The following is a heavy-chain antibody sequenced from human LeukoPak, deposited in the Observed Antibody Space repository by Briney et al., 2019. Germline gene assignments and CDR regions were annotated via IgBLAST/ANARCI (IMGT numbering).Heavy chain of an antibody. CDR2: ISSSSSYI. Sequence: PGGSLRLSCAASGFTFSSYSMNWVRQAPGKGLEWVSSISSSSSYIYYADSVKGRFTISRDNAKNSLYLQMNSLRAEDTALYYCAKAAARYSYFDYWGQGTLVTVSS. D-gene: IGHD6-6*01. CDR1: GFTFSSYS. CDR3: AKAAARYSYFDY. V-gene: IGHV3-21*04. J-gene: IGHJ4*02.